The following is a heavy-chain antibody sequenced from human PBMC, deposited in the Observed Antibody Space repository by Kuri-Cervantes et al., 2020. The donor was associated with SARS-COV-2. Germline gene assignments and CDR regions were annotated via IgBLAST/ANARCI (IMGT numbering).Heavy chain of an antibody. Sequence: SVKVSCKASGYTFTSYDINWVRQAPGQGLEWMGGIIPILGIANYAQKFQGRVTITADKSTSTAYMELSSLRSEDTAVYYCARSGSSGWSSDAYYGMDVWGQGTTVTGSS. V-gene: IGHV1-69*10. J-gene: IGHJ6*02. D-gene: IGHD6-19*01. CDR3: ARSGSSGWSSDAYYGMDV. CDR1: GYTFTSYD. CDR2: IIPILGIA.